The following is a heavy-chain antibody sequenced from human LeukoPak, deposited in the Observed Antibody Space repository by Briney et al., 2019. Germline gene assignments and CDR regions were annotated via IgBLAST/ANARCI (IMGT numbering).Heavy chain of an antibody. CDR1: GFTFSSYD. CDR2: ISSRSTYV. Sequence: GGSLRLSCAASGFTFSSYDMNWVRRAPGKGLEWVSSISSRSTYVYYADSVKGRITISRDNAKNSLYLQMNSLRAEDTAVYYCARSSPYSSSWYAAFDIWGQGTMVTVSS. J-gene: IGHJ3*02. D-gene: IGHD6-13*01. CDR3: ARSSPYSSSWYAAFDI. V-gene: IGHV3-21*01.